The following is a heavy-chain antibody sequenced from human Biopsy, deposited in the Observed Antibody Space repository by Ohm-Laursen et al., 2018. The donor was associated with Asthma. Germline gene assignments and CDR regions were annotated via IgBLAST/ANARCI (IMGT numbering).Heavy chain of an antibody. CDR1: GFSFSNFA. J-gene: IGHJ3*02. CDR2: ISKDASTQ. V-gene: IGHV3-30*01. CDR3: VRDGTDDAFDI. D-gene: IGHD1-1*01. Sequence: LSLTCAASGFSFSNFAIHWVRQAPGKGLEWVGVISKDASTQDYADSVKGRFTMARDNTKNTLDLQMNSLREEDTAVYYCVRDGTDDAFDIWGQGTVVSVSS.